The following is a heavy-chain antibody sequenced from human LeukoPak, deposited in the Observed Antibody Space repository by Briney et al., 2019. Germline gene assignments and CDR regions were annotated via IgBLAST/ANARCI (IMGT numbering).Heavy chain of an antibody. CDR1: GFTFSSYA. Sequence: GGSLRLSCAASGFTFSSYAMHWVRQAPGKGLEWVAVISYDGSNKYYADSVKGRFTISRDNSKNTLYLQMNSLRAEDTAVYYCARAVGYYGSSGYYDYWGQGTLVTVSS. J-gene: IGHJ4*02. D-gene: IGHD3-22*01. CDR2: ISYDGSNK. CDR3: ARAVGYYGSSGYYDY. V-gene: IGHV3-30-3*01.